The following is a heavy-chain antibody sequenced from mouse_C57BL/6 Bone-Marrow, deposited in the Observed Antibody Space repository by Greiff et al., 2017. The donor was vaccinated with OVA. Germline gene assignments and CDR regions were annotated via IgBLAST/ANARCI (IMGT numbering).Heavy chain of an antibody. V-gene: IGHV1-59*01. D-gene: IGHD1-1*01. Sequence: QVQLQQPGAELVRPGTSVKLSCEASGYTFTSYWMHWVKQRPGQGLEWIGVIDPSDSYTNYNQKFKGKATLTVDTSSSTAYMQLSSLTSEDSAVYYCYYYVWGTGTTVTVSS. CDR2: IDPSDSYT. CDR3: YYYV. J-gene: IGHJ1*03. CDR1: GYTFTSYW.